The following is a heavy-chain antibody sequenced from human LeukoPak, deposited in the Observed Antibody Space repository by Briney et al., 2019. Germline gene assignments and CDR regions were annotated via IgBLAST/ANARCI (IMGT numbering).Heavy chain of an antibody. V-gene: IGHV1-69*13. CDR1: GGTFSSYA. Sequence: ASVKVSCKASGGTFSSYAISWVRQAPGQGLEWMGGIIPIFGTANYAQKFQGRVTITADESTSTAYMELSSLRSEDTAVYYCARERSSGSFYNWFDPWGQGTLVTVSS. J-gene: IGHJ5*02. CDR3: ARERSSGSFYNWFDP. CDR2: IIPIFGTA. D-gene: IGHD3-10*01.